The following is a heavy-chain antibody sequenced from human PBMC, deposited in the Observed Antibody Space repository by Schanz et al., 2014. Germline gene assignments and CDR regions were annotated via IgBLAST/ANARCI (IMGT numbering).Heavy chain of an antibody. J-gene: IGHJ4*02. CDR1: GYTFVSYS. V-gene: IGHV1-18*04. CDR2: ISGYTGDT. Sequence: QVRLVQSGAEVKKPGASVKVSCKASGYTFVSYSMHWVRQAPGQGPEWIGWISGYTGDTKYAQKFQHRVNMTTDRTTSTVYMELRSLRFDDTAVYFCARDNGRIPAANSFDYWGQGTRVTVSS. CDR3: ARDNGRIPAANSFDY. D-gene: IGHD1-26*01.